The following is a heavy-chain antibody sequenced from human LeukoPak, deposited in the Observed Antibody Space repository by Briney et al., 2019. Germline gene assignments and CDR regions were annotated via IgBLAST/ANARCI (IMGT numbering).Heavy chain of an antibody. Sequence: GGSLRLSCAASGFTFSSDWMSWVRQAPGKGLEWVANIKKDGSEKYYVDSVKGRFTISRDNAKNSLYLQMNSLRAEDTAVYYCARDYHYDSSGYYSPWGPGTLVTVSS. CDR1: GFTFSSDW. J-gene: IGHJ5*02. CDR2: IKKDGSEK. D-gene: IGHD3-22*01. V-gene: IGHV3-7*03. CDR3: ARDYHYDSSGYYSP.